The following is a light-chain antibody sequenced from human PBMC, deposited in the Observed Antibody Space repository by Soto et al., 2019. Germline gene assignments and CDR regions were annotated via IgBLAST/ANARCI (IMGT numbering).Light chain of an antibody. Sequence: IQLTQSPSSLSASVGDRFTITCRASQGISSYLNWYQQKPGKAPKLLIYAASSLQSGVPSRFSGSGSGTDFTLTISSLQPEDFATYYCQQSYSAHATFGQGTKVDIK. J-gene: IGKJ1*01. V-gene: IGKV1-39*01. CDR3: QQSYSAHAT. CDR2: AAS. CDR1: QGISSY.